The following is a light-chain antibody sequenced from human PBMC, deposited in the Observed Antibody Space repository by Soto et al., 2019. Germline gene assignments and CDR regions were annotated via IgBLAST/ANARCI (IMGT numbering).Light chain of an antibody. CDR2: DVS. Sequence: QSALTQPASVSGSPGQSVTISCTGTINDVGGYNYVSWYQQHPGKAPKLLIYDVSSRPSDISSRFSASKSGNTASLTISGLQAEDEADYYCSSYTTKNTLGVFGGGTKLTVL. V-gene: IGLV2-14*03. CDR3: SSYTTKNTLGV. CDR1: INDVGGYNY. J-gene: IGLJ2*01.